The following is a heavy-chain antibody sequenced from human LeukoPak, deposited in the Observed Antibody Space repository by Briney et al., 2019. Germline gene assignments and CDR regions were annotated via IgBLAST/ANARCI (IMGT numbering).Heavy chain of an antibody. CDR1: GFTFSSYN. Sequence: GGSLRLSCAASGFTFSSYNMNWVRQAPGKGLEWVSSISGSSSYIYYADSVKGRFTISRGNAKNSLYLQMSSLRAEDTAMYYCARDLLGWELHYFDYWGQGTLVTVSS. CDR2: ISGSSSYI. CDR3: ARDLLGWELHYFDY. J-gene: IGHJ4*02. D-gene: IGHD1-26*01. V-gene: IGHV3-21*01.